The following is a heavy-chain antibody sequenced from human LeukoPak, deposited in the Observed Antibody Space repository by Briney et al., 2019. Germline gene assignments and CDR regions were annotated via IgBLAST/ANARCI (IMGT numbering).Heavy chain of an antibody. CDR1: GFTVSSNS. CDR2: IRSKVYGGTT. CDR3: TGSFGELSFFAH. D-gene: IGHD3-10*01. Sequence: GGSLRLSCTVSGFTVSSNSMSWVRQAPGKGLEWVGSIRSKVYGGTTEYAASVKGRFTISRDDSKSIAYLQVNSLKTEDTAVYYCTGSFGELSFFAHWGQGTLVTVSS. V-gene: IGHV3-49*04. J-gene: IGHJ4*02.